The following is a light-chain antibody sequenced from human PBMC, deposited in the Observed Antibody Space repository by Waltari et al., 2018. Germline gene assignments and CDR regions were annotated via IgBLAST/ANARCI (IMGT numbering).Light chain of an antibody. Sequence: ILLTQSPGTLYLSPGERPTLSCRASQSVSRSLAWYQQKPGQAPRLLISDASTRATGIPARFSGSGSGTDFSLTISRLEPEDFAVYYCQKYVSLPATFGQGTKVEIK. CDR3: QKYVSLPAT. CDR1: QSVSRS. V-gene: IGKV3-20*01. J-gene: IGKJ1*01. CDR2: DAS.